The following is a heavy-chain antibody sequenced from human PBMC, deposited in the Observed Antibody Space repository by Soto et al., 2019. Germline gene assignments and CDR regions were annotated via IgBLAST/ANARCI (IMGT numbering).Heavy chain of an antibody. J-gene: IGHJ3*01. Sequence: QVQLVQSGAEVKKPGASVKVSCKTSGYTFTGYGINWVRQAPGHGLEWMGWISVFNGNTKYGQNIQDRVIMTTDTSTSTAYVALNSLRSGDTAVYFVVRDESGGIIDSWGQGTMLIVSS. CDR1: GYTFTGYG. D-gene: IGHD2-15*01. V-gene: IGHV1-18*01. CDR2: ISVFNGNT. CDR3: VRDESGGIIDS.